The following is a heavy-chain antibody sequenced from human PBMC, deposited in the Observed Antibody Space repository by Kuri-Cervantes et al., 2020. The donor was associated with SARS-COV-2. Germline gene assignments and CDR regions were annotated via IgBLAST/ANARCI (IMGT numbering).Heavy chain of an antibody. CDR2: IYYSGST. J-gene: IGHJ3*02. CDR1: GGSISRGDYY. V-gene: IGHV4-30-4*01. D-gene: IGHD3-10*01. Sequence: LRLPCTVSGGSISRGDYYWSWIRQPPGKGLEWIGYIYYSGSTYYNPSLKSRVTISVDTSKNQFSLKLSSVTAADTAVYYCARDRMESLLWFGVVGAFDIWGQGTMVTVSS. CDR3: ARDRMESLLWFGVVGAFDI.